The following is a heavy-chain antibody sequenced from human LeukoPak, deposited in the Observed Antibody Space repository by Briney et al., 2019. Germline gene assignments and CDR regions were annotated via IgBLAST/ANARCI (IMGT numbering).Heavy chain of an antibody. V-gene: IGHV3-23*01. D-gene: IGHD5-18*01. CDR2: ISGSGGST. J-gene: IGHJ4*02. CDR1: GFTFSDYY. CDR3: SKAGDTNYYRYGDY. Sequence: GGSLRLSCAASGFTFSDYYMSWIRQAPGKGLEWVSAISGSGGSTYYADSVKGRFTISRDNSKNTLYLQMNNLRGGDTALYYCSKAGDTNYYRYGDYWGQGTLVTVSS.